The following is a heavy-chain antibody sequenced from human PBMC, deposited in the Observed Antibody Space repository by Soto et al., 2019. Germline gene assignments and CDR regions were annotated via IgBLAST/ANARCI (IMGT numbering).Heavy chain of an antibody. CDR2: ISRDGGTK. CDR1: GFTVSTYG. V-gene: IGHV3-30*03. D-gene: IGHD2-21*01. CDR3: AGEVASGY. Sequence: QVQLVESGGGVVQPGRSLRLSCAVSGFTVSTYGMHWVRQAPGKGLEWVQVISRDGGTKYYADSVKGRFTISRDNSRNTLFLEMNGVGSGDRAVYYCAGEVASGYWGQGTMVTVSS. J-gene: IGHJ4*02.